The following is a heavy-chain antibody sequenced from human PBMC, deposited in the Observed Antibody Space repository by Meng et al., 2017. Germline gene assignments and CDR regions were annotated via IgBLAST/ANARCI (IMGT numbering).Heavy chain of an antibody. V-gene: IGHV1-8*03. CDR1: GYTFTSYD. D-gene: IGHD6-19*01. J-gene: IGHJ4*02. CDR2: MNPNSGNT. Sequence: ASVKVSCKASGYTFTSYDINWVRQATGQGLEWRGWMNPNSGNTGYAQKFQGRVTITRNTSISTAYMELSSLRSEDTAVYYCARLWAVAGSPEYYFDYWGQGTLVTVSS. CDR3: ARLWAVAGSPEYYFDY.